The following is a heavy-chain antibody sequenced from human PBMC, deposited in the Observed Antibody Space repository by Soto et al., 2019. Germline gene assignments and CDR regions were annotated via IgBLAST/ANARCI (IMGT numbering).Heavy chain of an antibody. CDR3: ARLEYSRSRGSFDY. Sequence: SETLSLTCAVSGGSISSGGYSWSWIRQPPGKGLEWIAYIYHSGTTNYNPSLGSRVTISVDTPKNQFSLKLSSVIAADTAVYYCARLEYSRSRGSFDYRGQGTPVTVSS. J-gene: IGHJ4*02. V-gene: IGHV4-61*08. CDR1: GGSISSGGYS. CDR2: IYHSGTT. D-gene: IGHD5-12*01.